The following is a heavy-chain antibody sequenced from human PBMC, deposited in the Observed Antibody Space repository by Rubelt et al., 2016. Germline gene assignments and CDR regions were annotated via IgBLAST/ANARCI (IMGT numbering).Heavy chain of an antibody. J-gene: IGHJ4*02. CDR2: ISSDGRNK. D-gene: IGHD3-10*01. CDR3: ARVMAD. Sequence: QVQLVESGGGVVQPGRSLRLSCAASGFTFTSYAMHWVRQAPGKGLEWVAVISSDGRNKYYADSVKGRFTISRDNSKNTLYLQMNNLRVEATAVFYCARVMADWGQGTLVTVSS. CDR1: GFTFTSYA. V-gene: IGHV3-30*04.